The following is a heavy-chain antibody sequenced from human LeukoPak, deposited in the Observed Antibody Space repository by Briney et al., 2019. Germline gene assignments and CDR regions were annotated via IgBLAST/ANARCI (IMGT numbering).Heavy chain of an antibody. CDR3: ARQAGRKGGYYDFWSGNPRYCFDY. V-gene: IGHV4-4*07. CDR1: GGSISSYY. D-gene: IGHD3-3*01. CDR2: IHTSGDT. J-gene: IGHJ4*02. Sequence: SETLSLTCTVSGGSISSYYWSCIRQSAGKGLQWIGRIHTSGDTDYNPSLKSRVTMSVDTSKKQFSLKLSSVTAADSAVYYCARQAGRKGGYYDFWSGNPRYCFDYWGQGTLVTVSS.